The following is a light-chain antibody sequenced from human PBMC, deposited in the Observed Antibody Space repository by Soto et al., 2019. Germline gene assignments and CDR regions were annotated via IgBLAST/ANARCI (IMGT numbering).Light chain of an antibody. CDR2: EVS. Sequence: QSALTQPASGSGSPGQSITIPSTGTSSDVGGYNYVSWYQQHPGKAPKLMIYEVSNRPSGVSNRFSGSKSGNTASLTIPGLQAEDEADYYCSPYTSSSTYVFGTGTRSPS. CDR1: SSDVGGYNY. CDR3: SPYTSSSTYV. J-gene: IGLJ1*01. V-gene: IGLV2-14*01.